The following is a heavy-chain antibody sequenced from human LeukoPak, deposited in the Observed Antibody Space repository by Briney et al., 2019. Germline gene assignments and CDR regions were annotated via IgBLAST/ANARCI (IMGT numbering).Heavy chain of an antibody. Sequence: PSETLSLTCAVSGGSINTGSYSWNWIRQPPGKGLEWIGYIYHTGNTHYNPSLKSRVVISIDRSKNQFSLRLTSVTAADTAVYYCAITTGGYRNYWGQGTLVTVSS. CDR3: AITTGGYRNY. CDR2: IYHTGNT. CDR1: GGSINTGSYS. D-gene: IGHD3-22*01. J-gene: IGHJ4*02. V-gene: IGHV4-30-2*01.